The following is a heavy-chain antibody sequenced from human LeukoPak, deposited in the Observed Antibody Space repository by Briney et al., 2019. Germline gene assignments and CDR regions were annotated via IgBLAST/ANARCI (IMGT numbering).Heavy chain of an antibody. J-gene: IGHJ4*02. Sequence: GASVKVSCKASGYTFTSYGISWVRQAPGQGLEWMGIINPSGGSTSYAQKFQGRVTMTRDMSTSTVYMELSSLRSEDTAVYYCARDYGDYDLDYWGQGTLVTVSS. CDR2: INPSGGST. CDR3: ARDYGDYDLDY. CDR1: GYTFTSYG. V-gene: IGHV1-46*01. D-gene: IGHD4-17*01.